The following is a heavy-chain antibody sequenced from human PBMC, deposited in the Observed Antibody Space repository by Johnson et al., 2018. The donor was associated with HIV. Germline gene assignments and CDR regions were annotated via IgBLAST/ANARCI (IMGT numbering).Heavy chain of an antibody. CDR2: INQDGSEK. CDR1: GFTFSSYW. D-gene: IGHD6-13*01. J-gene: IGHJ3*02. V-gene: IGHV3-7*03. CDR3: AKRLESSSWSHDAFDI. Sequence: VQLVESGGGVVQPGRSLRLSCAASGFTFSSYWMTWVRQAPGKGLEWVANINQDGSEKFYVDSVKGRFTISRDNAKNSLYLQMNSLRAEDTAVYYCAKRLESSSWSHDAFDIWGQGTMVTVSS.